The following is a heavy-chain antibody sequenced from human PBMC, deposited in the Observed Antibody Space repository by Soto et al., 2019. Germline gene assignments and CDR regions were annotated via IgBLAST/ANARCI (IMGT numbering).Heavy chain of an antibody. CDR1: GGSISSSNW. V-gene: IGHV4-4*02. CDR2: IYHSGST. D-gene: IGHD6-13*01. Sequence: SETLSLTCAVSGGSISSSNWWSWVRQPPGKGLEWIGEIYHSGSTNYNPSLKSRVTISVDKSKNQSSLKLSSVTAADTAVYYCARDLRYSSSWYDYYYYGMDVWGQGTTVTVSS. J-gene: IGHJ6*02. CDR3: ARDLRYSSSWYDYYYYGMDV.